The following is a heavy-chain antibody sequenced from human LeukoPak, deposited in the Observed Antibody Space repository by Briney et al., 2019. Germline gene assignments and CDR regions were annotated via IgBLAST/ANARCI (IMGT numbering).Heavy chain of an antibody. CDR2: IYYSGST. CDR1: GGSISSYY. D-gene: IGHD6-19*01. V-gene: IGHV4-59*08. CDR3: ARHRLSGWPPTFDY. J-gene: IGHJ4*02. Sequence: PSETLSLTCTVSGGSISSYYWSWIRQPPGKGLEWIGYIYYSGSTNYNPSLKSRVTISVDTSKNQFSLKLSSVTAADTAVYCCARHRLSGWPPTFDYWGQGTLVTVSS.